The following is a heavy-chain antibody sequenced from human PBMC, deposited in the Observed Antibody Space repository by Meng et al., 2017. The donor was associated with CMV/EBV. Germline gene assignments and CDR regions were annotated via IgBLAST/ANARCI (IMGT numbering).Heavy chain of an antibody. V-gene: IGHV1-69*04. Sequence: SVKVSCKASGGTVSSYTISWVRQAPGQGLEWMGRIIPVVGIANYAQKFQGRVTITADKPRRTAYMELSSLRSDDTAVYYCARDRVYSSTWLGSPETDYFHNGLDVWGQGTAVTVSS. CDR2: IIPVVGIA. CDR1: GGTVSSYT. J-gene: IGHJ6*02. D-gene: IGHD6-13*01. CDR3: ARDRVYSSTWLGSPETDYFHNGLDV.